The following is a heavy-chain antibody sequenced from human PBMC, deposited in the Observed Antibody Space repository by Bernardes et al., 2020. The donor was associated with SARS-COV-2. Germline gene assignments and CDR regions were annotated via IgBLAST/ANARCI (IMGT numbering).Heavy chain of an antibody. CDR2: IKFDGRST. CDR3: ARDNNYYGSGSYYNLKRGYYYYYGMDV. J-gene: IGHJ6*02. V-gene: IGHV3-74*01. Sequence: GSLRLSCAASGFTLTSYWMHWVRQAPGKGLVWVSRIKFDGRSTTYADSVKGRFTISRDNAKNSLYLQMNSLRAEDTAVYYCARDNNYYGSGSYYNLKRGYYYYYGMDVWGQGTTVTVSS. CDR1: GFTLTSYW. D-gene: IGHD3-10*01.